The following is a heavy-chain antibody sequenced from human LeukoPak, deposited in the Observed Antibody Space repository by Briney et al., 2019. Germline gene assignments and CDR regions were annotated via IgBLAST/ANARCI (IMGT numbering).Heavy chain of an antibody. D-gene: IGHD3-3*01. V-gene: IGHV4-34*01. Sequence: KPSETLSLTCAVFGGPFSDYYWSWIRRPPGKGLEWLGEINHSGSANYMPSLKSRVSISVDTSKNQFFLRLSSVTTADTAFYYCARGRFGGHSYYYMDVWGKGTAVTVSS. CDR1: GGPFSDYY. J-gene: IGHJ6*03. CDR3: ARGRFGGHSYYYMDV. CDR2: INHSGSA.